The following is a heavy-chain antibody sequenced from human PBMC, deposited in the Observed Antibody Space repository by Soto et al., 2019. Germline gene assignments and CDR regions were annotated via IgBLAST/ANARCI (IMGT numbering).Heavy chain of an antibody. J-gene: IGHJ4*02. CDR3: ARVPWGRDFDY. Sequence: QVQLQESGPGLVKPSQTLSLTCTVSGGSISSGDYYWSWIRQPPGKGLEWIGYIYYSGSTYYNPSLGSRVTRSVATSQNAFSLKLSSVTDADTAVYYCARVPWGRDFDYWGQGTLVTVSS. CDR1: GGSISSGDYY. CDR2: IYYSGST. V-gene: IGHV4-30-4*01. D-gene: IGHD3-16*01.